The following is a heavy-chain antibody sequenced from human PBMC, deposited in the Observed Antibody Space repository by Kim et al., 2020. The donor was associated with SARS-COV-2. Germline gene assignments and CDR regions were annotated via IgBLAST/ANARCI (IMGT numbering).Heavy chain of an antibody. CDR3: AREAPTGTRRQSYFDY. V-gene: IGHV4-59*01. Sequence: SETLSLTCTVSGGSISSYYWSWIRQPPGKGLEWIGYIYYSGSTNYNPSLKSRVTISVDTSKNQFSLKLSSVTAADTAVYYCAREAPTGTRRQSYFDYWGQGTLVTVSS. CDR2: IYYSGST. CDR1: GGSISSYY. D-gene: IGHD1-7*01. J-gene: IGHJ4*02.